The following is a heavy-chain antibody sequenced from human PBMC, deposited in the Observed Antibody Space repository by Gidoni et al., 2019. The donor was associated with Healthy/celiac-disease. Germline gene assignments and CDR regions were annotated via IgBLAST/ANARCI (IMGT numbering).Heavy chain of an antibody. J-gene: IGHJ4*02. V-gene: IGHV3-30*18. CDR2: ISYDGSNK. CDR1: GFTFSSYG. Sequence: QVQLVESGGGVVQPGRSLRLSCAASGFTFSSYGMHWVRQAPGKGLEWVAVISYDGSNKYYADSVKGRFTISRDNSKNTLYLQMNSLRAEDTAVYYCAKDFGLGIAAAPLVDYWGQGTLVTVSS. CDR3: AKDFGLGIAAAPLVDY. D-gene: IGHD6-13*01.